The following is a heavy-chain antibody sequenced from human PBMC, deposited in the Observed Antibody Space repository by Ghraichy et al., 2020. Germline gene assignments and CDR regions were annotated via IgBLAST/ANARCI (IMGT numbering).Heavy chain of an antibody. CDR1: GFIFSSYS. D-gene: IGHD3-3*01. CDR3: ARGPRSGDY. V-gene: IGHV3-48*02. J-gene: IGHJ4*02. Sequence: GGSLRLSCAASGFIFSSYSMNWVRQAPGKGLEWVSYISSSTIYYADSVKGRFTISRDNAKNSLYLQMNSLRDEDTAVYYCARGPRSGDYWGQGTLVTVSS. CDR2: ISSSTI.